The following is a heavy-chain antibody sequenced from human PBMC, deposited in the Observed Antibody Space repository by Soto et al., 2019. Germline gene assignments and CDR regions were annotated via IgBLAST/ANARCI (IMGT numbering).Heavy chain of an antibody. D-gene: IGHD2-15*01. CDR1: GVSISSGGYY. CDR3: ARTRSGGMDV. V-gene: IGHV4-31*03. Sequence: SETLSLTCTVSGVSISSGGYYWSWIRQHPGKGLEWIGYIYYSGSTYYNPSLKSRVTISVDTSKNQFSLKLSSVTAADTAVYYCARTRSGGMDVWGQGTTVTVSS. J-gene: IGHJ6*02. CDR2: IYYSGST.